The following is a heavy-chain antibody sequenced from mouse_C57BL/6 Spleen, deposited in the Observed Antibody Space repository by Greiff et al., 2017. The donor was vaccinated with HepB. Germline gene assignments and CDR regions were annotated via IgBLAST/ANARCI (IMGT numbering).Heavy chain of an antibody. V-gene: IGHV1-64*01. J-gene: IGHJ1*03. Sequence: VQLQQPGAELVKPGASVKLSCKASGYTFTSYWMHWVKQRPGQGLEWIGMIHPNSGSTNYNEKFKSKATLTVDKSSSTAYMQLSSLTSEDSAVYYCARYYGSSYGDWYFDVWGTGTTVTVSS. D-gene: IGHD1-1*01. CDR3: ARYYGSSYGDWYFDV. CDR1: GYTFTSYW. CDR2: IHPNSGST.